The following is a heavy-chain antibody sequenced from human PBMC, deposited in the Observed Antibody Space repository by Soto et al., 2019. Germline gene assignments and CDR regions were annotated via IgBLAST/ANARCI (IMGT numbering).Heavy chain of an antibody. Sequence: RLSYAASGFTFSSYGSHWVGQAPGKGLEWVAVIWYDGSNKYYADSVKGRFTISRDNSKNTLYLQMNSLRAEDTAVYYCAREERGYSGYDLHYYGMDVWGQGPTVTVSS. J-gene: IGHJ6*02. V-gene: IGHV3-33*01. CDR2: IWYDGSNK. CDR3: AREERGYSGYDLHYYGMDV. D-gene: IGHD5-12*01. CDR1: GFTFSSYG.